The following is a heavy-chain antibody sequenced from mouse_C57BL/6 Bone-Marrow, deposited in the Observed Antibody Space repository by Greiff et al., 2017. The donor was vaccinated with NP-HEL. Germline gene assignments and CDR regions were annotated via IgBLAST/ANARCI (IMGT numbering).Heavy chain of an antibody. J-gene: IGHJ1*03. V-gene: IGHV1-63*01. CDR1: GYTFTNYW. CDR2: IYPGGGYT. CDR3: ARSATVVAGGYFDV. Sequence: QVHVKQSGAELVRPGTSVKMSCKASGYTFTNYWIGWAKQRPGHGLEWIGDIYPGGGYTNYNEKFKGKATLTADKSSSTAYMQFSSLTSEDSAIYYCARSATVVAGGYFDVWGTGTTVTVSS. D-gene: IGHD1-1*01.